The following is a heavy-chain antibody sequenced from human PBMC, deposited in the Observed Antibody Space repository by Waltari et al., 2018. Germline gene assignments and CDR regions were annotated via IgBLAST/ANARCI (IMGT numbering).Heavy chain of an antibody. Sequence: EVQLVEYGGELVQPGGSVRLCCAASGFTFSSYWKTWVSQAPGRGLEWVSNLKQDGSEKSYVYAVKGLFTITEDNAKNSLYLQMSSLGVEDTAVYYCAGGCGGADYWGQGTLVTVSS. CDR1: GFTFSSYW. D-gene: IGHD3-16*01. J-gene: IGHJ4*02. CDR3: AGGCGGADY. V-gene: IGHV3-7*01. CDR2: LKQDGSEK.